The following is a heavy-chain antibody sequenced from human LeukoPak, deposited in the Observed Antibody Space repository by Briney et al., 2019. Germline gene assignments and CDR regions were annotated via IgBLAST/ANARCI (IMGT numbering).Heavy chain of an antibody. V-gene: IGHV4-30-2*01. Sequence: SETLSLTCAVSGASISSGTFTWGWIRQPPGKGLEWFGNIHHSWITDYNPSLKSRVTISVDRSKNQFSLKLDSVTAADTAVYYCARVMTATTDYLYYYYDGMDVWGQGTTVTVSS. J-gene: IGHJ6*02. D-gene: IGHD1-20*01. CDR2: IHHSWIT. CDR1: GASISSGTFT. CDR3: ARVMTATTDYLYYYYDGMDV.